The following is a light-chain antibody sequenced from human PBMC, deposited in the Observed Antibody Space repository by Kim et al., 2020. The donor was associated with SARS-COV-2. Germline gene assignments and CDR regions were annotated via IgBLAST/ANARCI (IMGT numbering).Light chain of an antibody. Sequence: YVQWYQQRPGSAPRLVIWEDNQRPSGVPDRFSGSIDGSSNSASLTISGLKTEDEADYYCQSHDGSNYVVFGGGTQLTVL. CDR3: QSHDGSNYVV. CDR2: EDN. CDR1: Y. J-gene: IGLJ2*01. V-gene: IGLV6-57*02.